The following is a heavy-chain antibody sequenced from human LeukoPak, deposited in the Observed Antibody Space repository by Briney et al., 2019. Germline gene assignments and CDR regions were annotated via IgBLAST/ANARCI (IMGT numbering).Heavy chain of an antibody. V-gene: IGHV3-30-3*01. Sequence: GGSLRLSCAASGFTFSSYAMHWVRQAPGKGLEWVAVISYDGSNKYYADSVKGRFTISRDNSKNALYLQMNSLRAEDTAVYYCASGQPQYDILTGHAHFDYWGQGTLVTVSS. J-gene: IGHJ4*02. CDR2: ISYDGSNK. CDR1: GFTFSSYA. D-gene: IGHD3-9*01. CDR3: ASGQPQYDILTGHAHFDY.